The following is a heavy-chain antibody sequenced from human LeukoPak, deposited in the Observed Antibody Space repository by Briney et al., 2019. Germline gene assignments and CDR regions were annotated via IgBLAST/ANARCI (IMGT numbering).Heavy chain of an antibody. CDR2: IGGKDGDT. Sequence: ASVKVSCKASGYTFTSYGISWVRQAPGQGLEWMGWIGGKDGDTKYVQKFQGRVTMTTDTSTSTAYMKLRSLRSDDTAVYYCARVGTTVTTGQHAFDIWGQGTMATVPS. V-gene: IGHV1-18*01. J-gene: IGHJ3*02. CDR1: GYTFTSYG. CDR3: ARVGTTVTTGQHAFDI. D-gene: IGHD4-17*01.